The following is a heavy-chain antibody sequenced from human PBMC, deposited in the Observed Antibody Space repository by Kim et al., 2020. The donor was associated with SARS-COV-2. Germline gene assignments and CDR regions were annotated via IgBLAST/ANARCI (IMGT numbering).Heavy chain of an antibody. CDR2: INPNSGGT. D-gene: IGHD3-22*01. CDR3: ARVPRVRNTYYYDSSGYSH. V-gene: IGHV1-2*06. J-gene: IGHJ4*02. CDR1: GYTFTGYY. Sequence: ASVKVSCKASGYTFTGYYMHWVRQAPGQGLEWMGRINPNSGGTNYAQKFQGRVTMTRDTSISTAYMELSRLRSDDTAVYYCARVPRVRNTYYYDSSGYSHWGQGTLVTVSS.